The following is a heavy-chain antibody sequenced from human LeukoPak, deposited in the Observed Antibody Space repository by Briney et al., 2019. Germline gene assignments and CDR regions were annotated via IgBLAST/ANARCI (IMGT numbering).Heavy chain of an antibody. J-gene: IGHJ4*02. CDR3: ARDLADYGDYSRHFDY. CDR2: IYYSGST. Sequence: SETLSLTCTVSGGSISSYYWSWIRQPPGKGLEWMGYIYYSGSTNYNPSLKSRVTISVDTSKNQFSLKLSSVTAADTAVYYCARDLADYGDYSRHFDYWGQGTLVTVSS. CDR1: GGSISSYY. V-gene: IGHV4-59*01. D-gene: IGHD4-17*01.